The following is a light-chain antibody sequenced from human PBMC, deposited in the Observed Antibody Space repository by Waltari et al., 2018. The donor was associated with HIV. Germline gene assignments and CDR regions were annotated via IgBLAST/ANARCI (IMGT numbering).Light chain of an antibody. J-gene: IGKJ3*01. CDR3: QQYNNWPRT. CDR2: GAS. V-gene: IGKV3-15*01. CDR1: QSVSSN. Sequence: EIVMTQSPATVSVSPGGRATLSCRASQSVSSNLAWYQQKPAQAPRLLIYGASTRATGIPARFSGSGSGTEFTLTISSLQSEDFAVYYCQQYNNWPRTFGPGTKVDIK.